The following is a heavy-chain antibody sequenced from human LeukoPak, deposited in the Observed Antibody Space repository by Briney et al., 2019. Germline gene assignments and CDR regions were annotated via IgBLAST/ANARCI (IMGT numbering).Heavy chain of an antibody. V-gene: IGHV3-7*01. Sequence: GGSRRLSWAASGFTFSSIGRSWVRQAPGKGLEWVANIKHDETEKYYVDSVKGRFTISRDNAKNSPYLQMNSLRAEDTAVYYCARVSDGATLDYWGQGTLVTVSS. CDR1: GFTFSSIG. CDR2: IKHDETEK. J-gene: IGHJ4*02. CDR3: ARVSDGATLDY. D-gene: IGHD1-26*01.